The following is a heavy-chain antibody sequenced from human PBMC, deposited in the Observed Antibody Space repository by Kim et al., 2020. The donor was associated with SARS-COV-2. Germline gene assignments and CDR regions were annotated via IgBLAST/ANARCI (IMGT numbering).Heavy chain of an antibody. V-gene: IGHV3-23*01. Sequence: DRTYYAESVKGRFTVSRDNSKNALYLQLNSLRVDDTAVYYCAKSSAFDIWGQGTLVTVSS. CDR2: DRT. J-gene: IGHJ3*02. CDR3: AKSSAFDI.